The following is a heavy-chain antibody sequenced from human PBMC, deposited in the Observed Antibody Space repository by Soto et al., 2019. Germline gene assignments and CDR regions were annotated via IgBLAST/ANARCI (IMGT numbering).Heavy chain of an antibody. J-gene: IGHJ4*02. CDR3: AKVLYDFWSGCFDY. CDR2: ISYDGSNK. Sequence: GGSLRLSCAASGFTFSSYGMHWVRQAPGKGLEWVAVISYDGSNKYYADSVKGRFTISRDNSKNTLYLQMNSLRAEDTAVYYCAKVLYDFWSGCFDYWGQGTLVTVSS. CDR1: GFTFSSYG. D-gene: IGHD3-3*01. V-gene: IGHV3-30*18.